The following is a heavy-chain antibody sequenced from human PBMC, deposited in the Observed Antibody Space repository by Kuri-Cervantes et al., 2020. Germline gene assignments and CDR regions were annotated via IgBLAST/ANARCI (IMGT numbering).Heavy chain of an antibody. Sequence: GESLRLSCAASGFTFSDYYMSWIRQAPGKGLEWVSYISSSGSTIYYADSVKGRFTISRDNSKNTLYLQMNSLRAEDTAVYYCARDQGRKIRAFDIWGQGTMVTVSS. CDR2: ISSSGSTI. CDR1: GFTFSDYY. V-gene: IGHV3-11*04. CDR3: ARDQGRKIRAFDI. J-gene: IGHJ3*02.